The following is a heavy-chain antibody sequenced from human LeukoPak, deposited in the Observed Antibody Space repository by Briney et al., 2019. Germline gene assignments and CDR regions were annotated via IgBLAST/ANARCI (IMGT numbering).Heavy chain of an antibody. J-gene: IGHJ4*02. CDR3: AKDLLGATTYYFDY. CDR2: ISDSDSST. Sequence: GGSLRLSCAASGFTFSSYAMSWVRQAPGKGLEWVSAISDSDSSTYYADSVKGRFTISRDNSKNTLYLQMNSLRAEDTAVYYCAKDLLGATTYYFDYWGQGTLVTVSS. D-gene: IGHD1-26*01. CDR1: GFTFSSYA. V-gene: IGHV3-23*01.